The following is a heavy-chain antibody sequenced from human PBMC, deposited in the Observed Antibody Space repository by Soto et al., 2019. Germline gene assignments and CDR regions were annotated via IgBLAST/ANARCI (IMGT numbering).Heavy chain of an antibody. V-gene: IGHV1-2*02. D-gene: IGHD6-19*01. J-gene: IGHJ4*02. CDR1: GYTFSGFY. CDR2: INPNSGGT. CDR3: ASAAVTGTAGLDF. Sequence: QVLLLQSGAEVKKPGASVKVSCTASGYTFSGFYMHWVRQAPGQGLEWMGWINPNSGGTKSAEKVQCMVTMTRDTSISTASMELSRLTSDDTAVYYCASAAVTGTAGLDFWGQGTQVTVSS.